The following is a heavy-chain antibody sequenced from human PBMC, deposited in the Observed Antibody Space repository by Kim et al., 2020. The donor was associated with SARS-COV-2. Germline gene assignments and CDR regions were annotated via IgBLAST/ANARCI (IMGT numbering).Heavy chain of an antibody. CDR3: AGWVVISGAFDI. V-gene: IGHV3-23*01. D-gene: IGHD3-22*01. J-gene: IGHJ3*02. Sequence: YYADSVKGRFTISRDNSKNTLYLQMNSLRAEDTAVYYCAGWVVISGAFDIWGQGTMVTVSS.